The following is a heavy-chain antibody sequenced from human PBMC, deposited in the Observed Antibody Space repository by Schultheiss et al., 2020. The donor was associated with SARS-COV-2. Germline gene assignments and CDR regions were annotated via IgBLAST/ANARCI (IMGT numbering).Heavy chain of an antibody. CDR3: ARVPGDPRVYYYYMDV. J-gene: IGHJ6*02. CDR1: GYTFTSYG. Sequence: GESLKISCKASGYTFTSYGISWVRQAPGQGLEWMGWISTHNDNTNYAQNLQGRVTMTTDRSTSTAYVELRSLRSDDTAVYYCARVPGDPRVYYYYMDVWGQGTTVTVSS. CDR2: ISTHNDNT. D-gene: IGHD4-17*01. V-gene: IGHV1-18*01.